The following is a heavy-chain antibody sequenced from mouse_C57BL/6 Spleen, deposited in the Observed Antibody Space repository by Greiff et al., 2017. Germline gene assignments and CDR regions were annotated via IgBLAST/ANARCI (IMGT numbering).Heavy chain of an antibody. D-gene: IGHD2-12*01. Sequence: VQLQQSGAELARPGASVKMSCKASGYTFTSYTMHWVKQRPGQGLEWIGYINPSSGYTKYNQKFKDKATLTADKSSSTAYMHLSSLTSEDSAVYYCARYSSYAMDDWGKGTSVTVSS. CDR3: ARYSSYAMDD. V-gene: IGHV1-4*01. CDR1: GYTFTSYT. J-gene: IGHJ4*01. CDR2: INPSSGYT.